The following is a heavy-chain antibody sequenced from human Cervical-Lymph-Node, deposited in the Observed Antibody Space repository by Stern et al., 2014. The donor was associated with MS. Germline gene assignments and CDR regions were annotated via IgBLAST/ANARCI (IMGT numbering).Heavy chain of an antibody. D-gene: IGHD5-24*01. J-gene: IGHJ4*02. V-gene: IGHV3-33*01. CDR1: GFTFSSYG. CDR2: AWYDGSTA. CDR3: ARGHIPYAYNYLFDY. Sequence: VQLVESGGGVVQPGTSLRLSCAASGFTFSSYGMNWVRQAPGKGLEWVALAWYDGSTAYYPNSVKGRFTISRDNSKNTLSLQMNSLTAEDTAVYYCARGHIPYAYNYLFDYWGQGTLVTVSS.